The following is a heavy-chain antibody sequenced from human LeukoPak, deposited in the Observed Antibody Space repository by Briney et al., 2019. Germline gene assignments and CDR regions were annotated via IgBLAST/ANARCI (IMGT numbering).Heavy chain of an antibody. CDR3: AKVYHDSGCLIDY. D-gene: IGHD6-19*01. Sequence: PGGSLRLSCAASGFTFSNFAMTWVRQAPGKGLEWVSTIKNNGATTDYADSVKGRSTISRDNSKNTLYLQMNSLRAEDTAVYYCAKVYHDSGCLIDYWGQGTLVTVSS. J-gene: IGHJ4*02. V-gene: IGHV3-23*01. CDR2: IKNNGATT. CDR1: GFTFSNFA.